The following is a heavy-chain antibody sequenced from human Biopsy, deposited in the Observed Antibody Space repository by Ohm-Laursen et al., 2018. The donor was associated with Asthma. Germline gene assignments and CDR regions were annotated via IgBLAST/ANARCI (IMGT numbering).Heavy chain of an antibody. CDR3: AKDVFPGWELRRGPDY. CDR2: ISFDGSNK. Sequence: SLRLSCSASGFTFSNYGMHWVRQAPSKGLDWVAVISFDGSNKNYTDSVKGRFTISRDNSRNTLHLQMNSLRAEDTAVYYCAKDVFPGWELRRGPDYWDQGTLVTVSS. D-gene: IGHD1-26*01. CDR1: GFTFSNYG. V-gene: IGHV3-30*18. J-gene: IGHJ4*02.